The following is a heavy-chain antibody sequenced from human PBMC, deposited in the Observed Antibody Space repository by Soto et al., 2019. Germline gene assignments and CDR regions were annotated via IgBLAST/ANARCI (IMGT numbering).Heavy chain of an antibody. CDR1: GFIFNNYA. CDR2: ISANSGNT. D-gene: IGHD3-22*01. J-gene: IGHJ6*02. Sequence: ASVKVSCKAFGFIFNNYAISWVRQAPGQGLEWMGWISANSGNTNYAQKFQGRVIMTTDTSTSTAYMEVRSLRSDDTAVYYCVKDRDSNSWPSRDVWGPGTTVTVSS. CDR3: VKDRDSNSWPSRDV. V-gene: IGHV1-18*04.